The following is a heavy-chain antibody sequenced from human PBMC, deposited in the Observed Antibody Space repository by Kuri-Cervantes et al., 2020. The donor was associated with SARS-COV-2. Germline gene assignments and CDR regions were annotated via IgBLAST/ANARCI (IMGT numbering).Heavy chain of an antibody. CDR2: IVVGSGDT. Sequence: KISCQAPGFPFRSSAVQWVRQARGQHLEWIGRIVVGSGDTNYAQEVHEGVTSTRDVSTSTAYMELRSLRSEDTAVYHCAADPKIGPFYYYYGMDVWGQGTTVTVSS. CDR3: AADPKIGPFYYYYGMDV. D-gene: IGHD3-22*01. V-gene: IGHV1-58*01. CDR1: GFPFRSSA. J-gene: IGHJ6*02.